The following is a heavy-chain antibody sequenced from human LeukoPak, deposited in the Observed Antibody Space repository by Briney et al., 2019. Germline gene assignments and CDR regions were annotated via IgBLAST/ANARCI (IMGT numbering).Heavy chain of an antibody. CDR3: AREGEQQLVDY. V-gene: IGHV3-64*01. D-gene: IGHD6-13*01. Sequence: GGSLRLSCAASGFTFSSYAMHWVRQAPGKGLEYVSAISSNGGSTYYANSVKGRFTISRDNSKNTLYLQMGSLRAEDMAVYCCAREGEQQLVDYWGQGTLVTVSS. CDR2: ISSNGGST. J-gene: IGHJ4*02. CDR1: GFTFSSYA.